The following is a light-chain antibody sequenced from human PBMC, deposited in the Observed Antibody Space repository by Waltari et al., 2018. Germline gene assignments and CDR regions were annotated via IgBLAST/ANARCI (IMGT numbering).Light chain of an antibody. V-gene: IGLV1-44*01. CDR2: RND. Sequence: QSVLTQPPSASGPPGQRVTISCSGTSSHLGYHVVNWYQQVPGTAPKPLIYRNDLRPSGVPDRFSASKSGTSAALAISGLQSEDEAEYYCASWDDSLNGHWVFGGGTKVTVL. CDR1: SSHLGYHV. CDR3: ASWDDSLNGHWV. J-gene: IGLJ3*02.